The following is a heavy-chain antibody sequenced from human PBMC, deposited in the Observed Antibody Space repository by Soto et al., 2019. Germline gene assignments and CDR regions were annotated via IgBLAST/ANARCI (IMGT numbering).Heavy chain of an antibody. CDR3: AKGSTYDILTGPLGY. CDR1: GFTFDDYA. V-gene: IGHV3-9*01. CDR2: ISWNSGSI. J-gene: IGHJ4*02. D-gene: IGHD3-9*01. Sequence: LRLSCAASGFTFDDYAMHWVRQAPGKGLEWVSGISWNSGSIGYADSVKGRFTISRDNAKNSLYLQMNSLRAEDTALYYCAKGSTYDILTGPLGYWGQGTLVTVSS.